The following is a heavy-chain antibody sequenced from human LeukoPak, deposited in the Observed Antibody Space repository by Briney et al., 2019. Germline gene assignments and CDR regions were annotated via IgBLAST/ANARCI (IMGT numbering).Heavy chain of an antibody. J-gene: IGHJ4*02. V-gene: IGHV3-30*03. CDR1: GFTISSYG. CDR2: MSYDGSNK. Sequence: PGGSLRLSCAASGFTISSYGTHWVRQAPGKGLEWVAVMSYDGSNKYHADSVKGRFTISRDNSKNTLYLQMNSLRTEDTAVYYCARDKMGSSGPFDYWGQGTLVTVSS. CDR3: ARDKMGSSGPFDY. D-gene: IGHD3-22*01.